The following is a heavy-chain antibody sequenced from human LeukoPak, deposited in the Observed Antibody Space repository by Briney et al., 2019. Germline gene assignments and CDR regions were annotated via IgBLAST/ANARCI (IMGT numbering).Heavy chain of an antibody. D-gene: IGHD2-2*01. Sequence: ASVKVSCKASGYTFTGYYMHWVRQAPGQGLEWMGWINPNSGGTNYAQKFQGRVTMTRDTSISTAYMELSRLRSDDTAVYYCARDPYCSSTSCAALFDYWGQGTLVTVSS. CDR3: ARDPYCSSTSCAALFDY. CDR2: INPNSGGT. J-gene: IGHJ4*02. CDR1: GYTFTGYY. V-gene: IGHV1-2*02.